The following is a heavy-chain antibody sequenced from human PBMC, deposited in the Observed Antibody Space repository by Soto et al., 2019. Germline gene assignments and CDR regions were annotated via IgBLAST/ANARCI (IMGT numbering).Heavy chain of an antibody. V-gene: IGHV4-59*02. CDR2: IHYSGGT. D-gene: IGHD3-10*01. CDR3: ARGGTSGSAVFNWFDP. Sequence: KPSETLSLTCSVTGASVSTYSWSWIRQSPGKGLEWIGYIHYSGGTNYTPSRRSRVTISVDTSKNQLSLNLTSLTAADTAVYYCARGGTSGSAVFNWFDPWGQGTLVTVSS. CDR1: GASVSTYS. J-gene: IGHJ5*02.